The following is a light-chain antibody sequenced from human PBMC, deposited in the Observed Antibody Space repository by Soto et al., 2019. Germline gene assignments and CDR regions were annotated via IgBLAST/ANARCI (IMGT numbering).Light chain of an antibody. CDR3: FSYTSSGTYV. Sequence: HSALTQHASVYGSPGQSITIYRTVTRSDVGNYKYVSWYQQHPGKAPKLMIYEVSNRPSGVSNRFSGSKSGNTASLTISGLQAEDETDYYCFSYTSSGTYVFGTGTKVTVL. CDR1: RSDVGNYKY. CDR2: EVS. J-gene: IGLJ1*01. V-gene: IGLV2-14*01.